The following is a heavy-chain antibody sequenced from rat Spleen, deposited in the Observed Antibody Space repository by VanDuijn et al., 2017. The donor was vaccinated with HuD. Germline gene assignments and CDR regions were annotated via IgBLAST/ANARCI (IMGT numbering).Heavy chain of an antibody. CDR1: GLSFSNYD. J-gene: IGHJ2*01. V-gene: IGHV5-25*01. Sequence: EVQLVESGGGAVQPGRSMKLSCAASGLSFSNYDMAWVRQAPTKGLEWVASISYDGTATYYRDSVKGRFTLSRDNAKSTLYLQMGSLRSEDTAIYYCVRERGGGDYWGQGVMVTVSS. CDR3: VRERGGGDY. CDR2: ISYDGTAT. D-gene: IGHD4-1*01.